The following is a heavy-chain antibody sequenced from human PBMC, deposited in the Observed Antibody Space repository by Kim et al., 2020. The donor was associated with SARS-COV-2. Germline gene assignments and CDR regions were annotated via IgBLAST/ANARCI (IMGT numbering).Heavy chain of an antibody. D-gene: IGHD6-19*01. CDR3: ARDKGSGWSSFDY. CDR1: GYTFTSYY. CDR2: INPSGGST. J-gene: IGHJ4*02. V-gene: IGHV1-46*01. Sequence: ASVKVSCKASGYTFTSYYMHWVRQAPGQGREWMGIINPSGGSTNYAQKFQGRVTMTRDTSTSTVYMELSSLRSEDTAVFYCARDKGSGWSSFDYWGQGTLVTVSS.